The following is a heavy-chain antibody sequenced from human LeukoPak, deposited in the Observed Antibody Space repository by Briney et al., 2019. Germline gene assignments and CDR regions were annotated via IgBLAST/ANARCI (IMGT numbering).Heavy chain of an antibody. D-gene: IGHD1/OR15-1a*01. J-gene: IGHJ4*02. CDR3: AKINNDDDY. CDR2: ISPDGKIE. CDR1: GFTFTTFG. Sequence: GRSLRFSCAASGFTFTTFGIHWVRQAPGKGLEWVAAISPDGKIEYYTDSVKGRFTVSRDNSKNMIYLQMNSLRGEDSAVYFCAKINNDDDYWGQGALVTVSS. V-gene: IGHV3-30*18.